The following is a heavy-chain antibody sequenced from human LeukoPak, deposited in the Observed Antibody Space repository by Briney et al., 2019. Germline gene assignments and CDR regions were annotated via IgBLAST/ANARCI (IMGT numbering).Heavy chain of an antibody. Sequence: GASVKVSCKASGYTFTSYGISWVRQAPGQGLEWMGWISAYNGNTNYAQKLQGRVTMTTDTSTSTAYMELRSLRSDDTAVYYCAGDIAAAGSVWFDPWGQGTLVTVSS. D-gene: IGHD6-13*01. J-gene: IGHJ5*02. CDR2: ISAYNGNT. CDR1: GYTFTSYG. CDR3: AGDIAAAGSVWFDP. V-gene: IGHV1-18*01.